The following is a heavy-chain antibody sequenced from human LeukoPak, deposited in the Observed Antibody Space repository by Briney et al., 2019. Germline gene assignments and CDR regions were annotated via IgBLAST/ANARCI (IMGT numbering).Heavy chain of an antibody. J-gene: IGHJ6*02. D-gene: IGHD2-21*02. CDR1: GYTFTSYD. V-gene: IGHV1-8*01. CDR2: MNPNSGNA. Sequence: ASVKVSCKASGYTFTSYDINWVRQATGQGLEWMGWMNPNSGNAGYAQKFQGRVTMTRNTSISTAYMELSSLRSEDTAVYYCARAYCGGDCSYHYYYGMDVWGQGTTVTVSS. CDR3: ARAYCGGDCSYHYYYGMDV.